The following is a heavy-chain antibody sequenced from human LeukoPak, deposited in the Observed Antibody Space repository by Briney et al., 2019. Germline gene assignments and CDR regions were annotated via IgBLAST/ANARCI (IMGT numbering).Heavy chain of an antibody. CDR1: GFTFSTSA. V-gene: IGHV3-23*01. Sequence: GGSLRLSCAASGFTFSTSAMSWLRQAPGKGLEWLSAISGDDGFTIYADSVRGRFTISRDNAKSTLYLQMNSLRAEDSAVYYCAHAFGWAFDHWGQGSLVTVSS. J-gene: IGHJ4*02. D-gene: IGHD3-10*01. CDR3: AHAFGWAFDH. CDR2: ISGDDGFT.